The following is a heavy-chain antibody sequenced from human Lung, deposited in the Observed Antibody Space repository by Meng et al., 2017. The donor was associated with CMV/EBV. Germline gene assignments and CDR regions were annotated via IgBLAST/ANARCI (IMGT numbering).Heavy chain of an antibody. CDR3: AREGYDYDSGSYYYYFDH. V-gene: IGHV3-21*01. CDR2: ISSSSSYV. Sequence: GGSXRLXCAASRFSSYTLNWVRQAPGKGLEWVSSISSSSSYVYYADSVKGRFTISRDNAKNSLYLQMNSLRAEDTAVYYCAREGYDYDSGSYYYYFDHWRQGSLVTVSS. D-gene: IGHD3-10*01. CDR1: RFSSYT. J-gene: IGHJ4*02.